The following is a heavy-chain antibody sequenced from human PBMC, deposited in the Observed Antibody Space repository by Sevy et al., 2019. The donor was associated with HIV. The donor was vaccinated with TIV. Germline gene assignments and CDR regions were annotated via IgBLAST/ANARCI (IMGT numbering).Heavy chain of an antibody. J-gene: IGHJ4*02. D-gene: IGHD2-2*01. Sequence: QSQTLSLTCAISGDSVSSNSAAWNWIRQSPSRGLEWLGRTYYRSKWYNDYAVSVKSRITIKPDTSKNQFSLQLNSVTPEDTAVYYCARDLRVLVPDATSGFDYWGQGTLVTVSS. CDR3: ARDLRVLVPDATSGFDY. CDR1: GDSVSSNSAA. V-gene: IGHV6-1*01. CDR2: TYYRSKWYN.